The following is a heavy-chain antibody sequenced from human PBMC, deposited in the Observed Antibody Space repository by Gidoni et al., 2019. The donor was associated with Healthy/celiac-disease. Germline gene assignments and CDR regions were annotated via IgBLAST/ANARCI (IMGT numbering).Heavy chain of an antibody. CDR2: ISSGTI. CDR1: GFTFSNYY. V-gene: IGHV3-11*01. CDR3: ARAPRDSSYPFDS. J-gene: IGHJ4*02. D-gene: IGHD6-6*01. Sequence: QVQLVESGGDFVKPGGSLRLSCASFGFTFSNYYMNWIRQAPGKGLEWVSFISSGTIYYSDSVKGRFTISRDNAKNSMYLQMNSLRVEDTAVYYCARAPRDSSYPFDSWGQGTLVTVSS.